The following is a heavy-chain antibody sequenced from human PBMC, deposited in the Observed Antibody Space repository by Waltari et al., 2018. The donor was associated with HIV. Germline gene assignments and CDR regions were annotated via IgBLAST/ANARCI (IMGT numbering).Heavy chain of an antibody. CDR3: AKDYYDSSGYYYRGDAFDI. CDR1: GFTFSSYA. Sequence: EVQLLESGGGLVQPGGSLRPSCEASGFTFSSYAMSWVRPAPRKGLEWVSAISGSGGSTYYADSVKGRFTISRDNSKNTLYLQMNSLRAEDTAVYYCAKDYYDSSGYYYRGDAFDICGQGTMVTVSS. D-gene: IGHD3-22*01. V-gene: IGHV3-23*01. J-gene: IGHJ3*02. CDR2: ISGSGGST.